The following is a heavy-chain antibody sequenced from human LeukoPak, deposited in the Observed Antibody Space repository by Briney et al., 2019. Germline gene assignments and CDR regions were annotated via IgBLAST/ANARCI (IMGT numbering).Heavy chain of an antibody. J-gene: IGHJ6*03. CDR2: INHSGST. CDR3: ARQRSGPSGLYYYYYYMDV. Sequence: SETLSLTCAVYGGSFSGYYWSWIRQPPGKGLEWIGEINHSGSTNYNPSLKSRVTISVDTSKIQFSLKLSSVTAADTAVYYCARQRSGPSGLYYYYYYMDVWGKGTTVTVSS. D-gene: IGHD3-3*01. CDR1: GGSFSGYY. V-gene: IGHV4-34*01.